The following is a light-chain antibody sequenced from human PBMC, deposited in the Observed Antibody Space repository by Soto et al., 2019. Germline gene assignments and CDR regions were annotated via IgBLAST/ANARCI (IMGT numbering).Light chain of an antibody. Sequence: QSALTQPASVSGSPGQSITVSCTGTGSDVGGYNYVSWYQQHPGKAPKVIIYEVRNRPSGVSDRFSGSKSGNTASLTISGLQAEDEADYYCSSYTRSGTYVLGTGTKVTVL. CDR1: GSDVGGYNY. J-gene: IGLJ1*01. V-gene: IGLV2-14*01. CDR3: SSYTRSGTYV. CDR2: EVR.